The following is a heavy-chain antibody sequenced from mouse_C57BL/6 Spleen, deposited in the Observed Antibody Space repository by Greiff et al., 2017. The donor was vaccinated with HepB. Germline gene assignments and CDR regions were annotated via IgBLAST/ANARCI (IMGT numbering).Heavy chain of an antibody. J-gene: IGHJ3*01. V-gene: IGHV7-3*01. CDR1: GFTFTDYY. CDR2: IRNKANGYTT. CDR3: ASGDYYVSPWFAY. D-gene: IGHD1-1*01. Sequence: EVKVVESGGGLVQPGGSLSLSCAASGFTFTDYYMSWVRQPPGKALEWLGFIRNKANGYTTEYSASVKGRFTISRDNSQSILYLQMNALRAEDSATYYCASGDYYVSPWFAYWGQGTLVTVSA.